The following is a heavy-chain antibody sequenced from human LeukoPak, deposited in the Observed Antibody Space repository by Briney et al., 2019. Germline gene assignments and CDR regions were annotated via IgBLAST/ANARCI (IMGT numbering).Heavy chain of an antibody. J-gene: IGHJ6*03. D-gene: IGHD3-10*01. CDR2: INHSGST. CDR1: GGSFSGYY. CDR3: ARAVGSGSFQTYYYYMDV. V-gene: IGHV4-34*01. Sequence: SETLSLTCAVYGGSFSGYYWSWIRQPPGKGLEWIGEINHSGSTNYNPSLKSRVTISVDTSKNQFSLKLSSVTAADTAVYYCARAVGSGSFQTYYYYMDVWGKGTTITISS.